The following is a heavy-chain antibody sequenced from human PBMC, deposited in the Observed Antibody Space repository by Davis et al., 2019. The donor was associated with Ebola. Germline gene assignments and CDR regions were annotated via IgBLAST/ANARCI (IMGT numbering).Heavy chain of an antibody. D-gene: IGHD5-18*01. J-gene: IGHJ4*02. V-gene: IGHV3-30-3*01. CDR1: GFTFSSYA. Sequence: GESLKISCAASGFTFSSYAMHWVRQAPGKGLEWVAVISYDGSNKYYADSVKGRFTISRDNSKNTLYLQMNSLRAEDTAVYYCARPLSAKYSYGHNYWGQGTLVTVSS. CDR3: ARPLSAKYSYGHNY. CDR2: ISYDGSNK.